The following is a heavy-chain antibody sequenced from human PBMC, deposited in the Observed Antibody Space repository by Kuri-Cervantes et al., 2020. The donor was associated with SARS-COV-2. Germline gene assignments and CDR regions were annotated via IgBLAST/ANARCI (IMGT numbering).Heavy chain of an antibody. CDR1: GFTFDDYT. CDR3: RSQDTIIVVVIAARRGY. Sequence: GESLKISCAASGFTFDDYTMHWVRQAPGKGLEWVSLISWDGGSTYYADSVKGRFTISRDNSKSILNLQVDSLRAKDTAMYCCRSQDTIIVVVIAARRGYWGQGSLVTVSS. V-gene: IGHV3-43*01. J-gene: IGHJ4*02. CDR2: ISWDGGST. D-gene: IGHD3-22*01.